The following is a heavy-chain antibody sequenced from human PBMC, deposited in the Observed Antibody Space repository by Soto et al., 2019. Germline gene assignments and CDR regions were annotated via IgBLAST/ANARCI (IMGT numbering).Heavy chain of an antibody. CDR3: TTDSLFTGQLVRMDN. J-gene: IGHJ4*01. CDR1: GFTFSDAW. D-gene: IGHD3-9*01. Sequence: LRLSCAASGFTFSDAWINWVRQAPGKGLEWVGRIKSKTDGGTTDFAAPVKGRFAISRDDSRDMVYMQMYSLKTDDTAVYYCTTDSLFTGQLVRMDNWGHGTLVTVSS. V-gene: IGHV3-15*07. CDR2: IKSKTDGGTT.